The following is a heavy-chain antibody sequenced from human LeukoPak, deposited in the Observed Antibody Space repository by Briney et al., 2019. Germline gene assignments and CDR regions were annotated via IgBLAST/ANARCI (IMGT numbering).Heavy chain of an antibody. V-gene: IGHV3-23*01. CDR2: ISGSGGST. D-gene: IGHD6-19*01. Sequence: GGSLRLSCAASGFTFSSYAMSWVRQAPGKGLEWVSAISGSGGSTYYADSVKGRFTISRDNSKNTLYLQMNSLRAEDTAVYYCAKRPIAVAGTPQYFDYWGQGTLVTVSS. CDR1: GFTFSSYA. J-gene: IGHJ4*02. CDR3: AKRPIAVAGTPQYFDY.